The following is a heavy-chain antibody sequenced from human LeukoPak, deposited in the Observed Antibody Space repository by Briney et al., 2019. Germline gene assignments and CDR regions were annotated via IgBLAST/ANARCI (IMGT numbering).Heavy chain of an antibody. CDR1: GTSIITSY. Sequence: SETLSLTCTVSGTSIITSYWRWIRQFPGKGLEWIGFIDSSGHTDSNPSLSGRVTISIDTSKNQFFLRLTPVTAADTAVYYCAKGFYDSRLNSNPFDFWGRGTLVTVSS. V-gene: IGHV4-4*09. J-gene: IGHJ4*02. D-gene: IGHD5/OR15-5a*01. CDR2: IDSSGHT. CDR3: AKGFYDSRLNSNPFDF.